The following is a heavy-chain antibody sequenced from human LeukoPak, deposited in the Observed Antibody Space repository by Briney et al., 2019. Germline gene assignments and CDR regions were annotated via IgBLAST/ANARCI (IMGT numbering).Heavy chain of an antibody. CDR1: GYTFTGCY. Sequence: GASVKVSYKASGYTFTGCYMHWVRPAPGQGLEWMGWINPNSGGTNYAQKFQGRVTMTRDTSISTAYMELSRLRSDDTAVYYCARSGSYYHYFYYMDFWGQGTTVTVSS. CDR3: ARSGSYYHYFYYMDF. V-gene: IGHV1-2*02. D-gene: IGHD1-26*01. J-gene: IGHJ6*03. CDR2: INPNSGGT.